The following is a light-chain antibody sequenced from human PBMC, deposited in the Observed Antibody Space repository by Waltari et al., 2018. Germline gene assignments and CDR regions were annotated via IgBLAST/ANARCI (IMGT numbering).Light chain of an antibody. Sequence: QSVLTQPPSASGPPGQRVTISCSGSRSNIGSNSLNWYQQLPGTAPKLLIYSNNQRPSGVPDRFSGSKSGTSASLAISGLQSEDEADYHCAAWDDSLNGVIFGGGTKLTVL. CDR2: SNN. CDR1: RSNIGSNS. J-gene: IGLJ2*01. CDR3: AAWDDSLNGVI. V-gene: IGLV1-44*01.